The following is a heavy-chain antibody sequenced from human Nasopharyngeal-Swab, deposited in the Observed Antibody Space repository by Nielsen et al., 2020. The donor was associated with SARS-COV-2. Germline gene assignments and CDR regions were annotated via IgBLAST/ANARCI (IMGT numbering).Heavy chain of an antibody. CDR2: ISGSNTYT. J-gene: IGHJ4*02. Sequence: GESLQMSWASSGFTFSDYYMSWIRQAPGKGVEWLSYISGSNTYTNYADSGKGRFHVSRDNAKNSLFLQMNSLRAEDMAVYYCARGGGDYLPIDSWGQGTLVTVSS. D-gene: IGHD4-17*01. CDR1: GFTFSDYY. V-gene: IGHV3-11*05. CDR3: ARGGGDYLPIDS.